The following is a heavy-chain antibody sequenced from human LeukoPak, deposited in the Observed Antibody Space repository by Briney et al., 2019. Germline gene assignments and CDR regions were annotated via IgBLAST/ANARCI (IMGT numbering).Heavy chain of an antibody. CDR1: GGSFSGYY. D-gene: IGHD6-6*01. V-gene: IGHV4-34*01. J-gene: IGHJ3*02. CDR2: INHSGST. Sequence: SETLSLTCAVYGGSFSGYYCSWIRQPPGKGLEWIGEINHSGSTNYNTSLKSRVTISVDTSKNQFSLKLSSVTAADTDVYYCAGLAAHSRAFDIWGQGTMVTVSS. CDR3: AGLAAHSRAFDI.